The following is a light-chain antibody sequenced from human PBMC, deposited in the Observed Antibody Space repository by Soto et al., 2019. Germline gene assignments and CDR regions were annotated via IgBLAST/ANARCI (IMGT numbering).Light chain of an antibody. CDR3: CSSTSSSPYV. V-gene: IGLV2-14*01. CDR2: DVS. J-gene: IGLJ1*01. Sequence: QSALTQPASVSGSPGQSITISCTGTGSDVGRYNYVPWYQQYPGKAPKLTIYDVSNRPLGVSNRFSGSKSGNTASLTISGLQAEDEADYYCCSSTSSSPYVFGTGTKLTVL. CDR1: GSDVGRYNY.